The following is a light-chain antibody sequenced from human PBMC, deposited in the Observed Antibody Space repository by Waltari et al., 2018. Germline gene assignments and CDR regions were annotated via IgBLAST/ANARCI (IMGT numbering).Light chain of an antibody. CDR2: YNSDSDK. V-gene: IGLV5-37*01. CDR1: SDINVANYY. Sequence: QPVLTQPPSSSGSPGESARLTCTLSSDINVANYYIYWYQQKPGSPPRFLLYYNSDSDKAQGSGVPSRFSGSKDASANTGILLISGLQSEDEADYYCMIWPNNVWVFGGGTRLIVL. CDR3: MIWPNNVWV. J-gene: IGLJ3*02.